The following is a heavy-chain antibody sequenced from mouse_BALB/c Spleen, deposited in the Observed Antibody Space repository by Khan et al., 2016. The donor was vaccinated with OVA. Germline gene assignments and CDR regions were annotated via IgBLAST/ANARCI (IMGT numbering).Heavy chain of an antibody. CDR1: GYTFTTYW. Sequence: QVQLKQSGAELAKPGASVKMSCKASGYTFTTYWIHWIKQRPGQGLEWIGYINPSTSYTEYSQKFKDKATLTADKSSSTAYMQLSSLTSEDSAFYDWTRSGLDGSVAYWGQGTLVTVSA. CDR2: INPSTSYT. D-gene: IGHD1-1*02. CDR3: TRSGLDGSVAY. J-gene: IGHJ3*01. V-gene: IGHV1-7*01.